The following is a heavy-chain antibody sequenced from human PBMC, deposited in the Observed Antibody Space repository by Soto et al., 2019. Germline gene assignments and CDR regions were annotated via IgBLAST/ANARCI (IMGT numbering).Heavy chain of an antibody. V-gene: IGHV3-49*03. J-gene: IGHJ4*02. CDR1: GITFGEYG. CDR3: TRGAPHFDL. CDR2: IRSKTSGETT. Sequence: EVEMVASGGGLVQPGRSLRLSCTSSGITFGEYGVGWFRQAPGKGLEWVSLIRSKTSGETTEYARSVKGRRIISKDDSKFIAYLEIDSLKSEDTAIYYCTRGAPHFDLWGQGTLVSVSS.